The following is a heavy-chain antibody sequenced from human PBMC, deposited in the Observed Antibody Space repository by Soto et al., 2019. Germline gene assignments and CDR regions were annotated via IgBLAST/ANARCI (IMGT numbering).Heavy chain of an antibody. CDR3: ARDKPFSAGY. J-gene: IGHJ4*02. CDR2: INPSGGGT. CDR1: GYTFLDFY. D-gene: IGHD3-3*02. V-gene: IGHV1-46*01. Sequence: QVQLVQSGTEVKKPGASVKVSCKASGYTFLDFYIHWVRQAPGQGLEWMGFINPSGGGTTYAQKLQGRLTMTRDTSTSTVDMELISLRSEDTAIYYWARDKPFSAGYWGQGPLVT.